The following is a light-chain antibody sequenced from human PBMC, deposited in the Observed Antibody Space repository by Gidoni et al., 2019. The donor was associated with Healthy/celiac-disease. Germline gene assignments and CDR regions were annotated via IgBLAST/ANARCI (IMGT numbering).Light chain of an antibody. J-gene: IGLJ2*01. CDR2: EVS. CDR1: SSDVGGYNY. V-gene: IGLV2-14*01. Sequence: QPALTQPASASGSLCQSITFSCTGPSSDVGGYNYVSWYQQHPAQAPKLMSYEVSNRPAGVSNPFSGSKSGNTASLTISGLQAEDEDDYYCSSYTSSSKVFGGGTKLTVL. CDR3: SSYTSSSKV.